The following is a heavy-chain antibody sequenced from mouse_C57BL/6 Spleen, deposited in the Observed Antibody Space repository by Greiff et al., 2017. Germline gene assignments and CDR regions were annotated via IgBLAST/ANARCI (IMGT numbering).Heavy chain of an antibody. Sequence: EVKLEESGPGLVKPSQSLSLTCSVTGYSITSGYYWNWIRQFPGNKLEWMGYISYDGSNNYNPSLKNRISITRDTSKNQFFLKLNSVTTEDTATYYCATYDGYYDYFDYWGQGTTLTVSS. CDR2: ISYDGSN. CDR3: ATYDGYYDYFDY. D-gene: IGHD2-3*01. CDR1: GYSITSGYY. J-gene: IGHJ2*01. V-gene: IGHV3-6*01.